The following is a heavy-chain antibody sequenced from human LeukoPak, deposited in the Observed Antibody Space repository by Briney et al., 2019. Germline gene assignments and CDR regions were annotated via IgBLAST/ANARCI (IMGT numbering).Heavy chain of an antibody. J-gene: IGHJ4*02. CDR3: AKAESSSWYLFGYFDY. CDR2: IRYDGSNK. Sequence: GGSLRLSCAASGFTFSSYGMHWVRQAPGKGLEWVAFIRYDGSNKYYADSVKGRFTISRDNSKNTLYLQMNSLRAEDTAVYYCAKAESSSWYLFGYFDYWGQGTLVTVSS. V-gene: IGHV3-30*02. CDR1: GFTFSSYG. D-gene: IGHD6-13*01.